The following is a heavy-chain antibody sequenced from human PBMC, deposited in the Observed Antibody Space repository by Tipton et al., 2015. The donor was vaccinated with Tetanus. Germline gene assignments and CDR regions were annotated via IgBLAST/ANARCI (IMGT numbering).Heavy chain of an antibody. D-gene: IGHD3-10*01. J-gene: IGHJ6*02. CDR3: ARGGGNTMFRGGEFVHSYYYQGMDV. Sequence: TLSLTCTVSGASISSNTYYWGWIRQPPGKGLEWIASVSYSGSTYYNPSLKSRVTISLDRSKNQFSLKLTSVTAADTAVYYCARGGGNTMFRGGEFVHSYYYQGMDVWGQGTTVTVSS. CDR2: VSYSGST. CDR1: GASISSNTYY. V-gene: IGHV4-39*07.